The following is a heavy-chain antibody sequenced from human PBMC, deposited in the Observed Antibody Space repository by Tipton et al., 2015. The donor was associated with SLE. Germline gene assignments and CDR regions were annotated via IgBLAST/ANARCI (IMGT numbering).Heavy chain of an antibody. J-gene: IGHJ5*02. CDR3: AKGGNIAFCTITSCVSNWFDP. D-gene: IGHD2-2*01. CDR2: ISSAGTST. V-gene: IGHV3-23*01. Sequence: SLRLSCAASEFTLSTYAMTWVRQAPGKGLEWVSGISSAGTSTYYADSVKGRFTISRDNSKNTLYLQMNSLSAEDTAVYYCAKGGNIAFCTITSCVSNWFDPWGQGTLVTVSS. CDR1: EFTLSTYA.